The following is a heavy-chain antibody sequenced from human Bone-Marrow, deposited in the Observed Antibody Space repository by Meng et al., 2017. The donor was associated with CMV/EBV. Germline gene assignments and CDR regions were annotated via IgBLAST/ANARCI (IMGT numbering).Heavy chain of an antibody. CDR3: ATDRDH. Sequence: SETLSLTCIVSGGSISRSNYYWTWIRQPPGEGLEWIASIYYTGSTYYSPSLKSRLTISVDTSENHFTLRPNSVTAADTAVYYCATDRDHWGQGTLVTVSS. CDR2: IYYTGST. J-gene: IGHJ4*02. V-gene: IGHV4-39*06. CDR1: GGSISRSNYY.